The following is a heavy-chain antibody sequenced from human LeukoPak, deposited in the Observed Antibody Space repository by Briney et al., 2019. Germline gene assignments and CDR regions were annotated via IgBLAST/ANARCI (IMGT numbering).Heavy chain of an antibody. J-gene: IGHJ4*02. CDR3: ARISGSNPFDY. CDR1: GFTFSSYW. V-gene: IGHV3-7*01. CDR2: IEQDGSQK. Sequence: GGSLRLSCAASGFTFSSYWLSWVRQAPGKGLEWVASIEQDGSQKYYVDSVRGRFTISRDNAKNSVYLQTNSLRVEDTAVYYCARISGSNPFDYWGQGTLVTVSS. D-gene: IGHD1-26*01.